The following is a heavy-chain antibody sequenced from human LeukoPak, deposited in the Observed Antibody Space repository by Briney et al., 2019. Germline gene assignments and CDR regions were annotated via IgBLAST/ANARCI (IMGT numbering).Heavy chain of an antibody. CDR3: ARRSYGDYRHFDY. Sequence: GGSLRLSCAAPGFTFSSYGMNWVRQAPGKGLEWVSYISSSSTIHYADSVKGRFTISRDNAKNSPYLQMNSLRDEDTAVYYCARRSYGDYRHFDYWGQGTLVTVSS. CDR2: ISSSSTI. CDR1: GFTFSSYG. D-gene: IGHD4-17*01. V-gene: IGHV3-48*02. J-gene: IGHJ4*02.